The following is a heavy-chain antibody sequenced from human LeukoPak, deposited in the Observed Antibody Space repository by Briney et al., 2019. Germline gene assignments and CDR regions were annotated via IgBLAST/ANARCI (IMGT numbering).Heavy chain of an antibody. J-gene: IGHJ4*02. CDR1: GGSISSYY. D-gene: IGHD6-19*01. CDR2: IYYSGST. Sequence: SETLSLTCTVSGGSISSYYWSWIRQPPGKGLEWIGYIYYSGSTNYNPSLKSRVTISVDTSKNQFSLKLSSVTAADTAVYYRAGASSGWYYYWGQGTLVTVSS. V-gene: IGHV4-59*08. CDR3: AGASSGWYYY.